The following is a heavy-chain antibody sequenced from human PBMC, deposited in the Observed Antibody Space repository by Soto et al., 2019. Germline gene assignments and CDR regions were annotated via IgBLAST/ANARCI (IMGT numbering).Heavy chain of an antibody. CDR3: ARDHLYDSSGLDY. D-gene: IGHD3-22*01. CDR1: GGSVSSGSYY. CDR2: IYYSGST. Sequence: QVQLQESGPGLVKPSETLSLTCTVSGGSVSSGSYYWSWIRQPPGKGLEWIGYIYYSGSTNYNPSLKSRVTISVDTSKNQFSLKLSSVNAADTAVYYCARDHLYDSSGLDYWGQGTLVTVSS. V-gene: IGHV4-61*01. J-gene: IGHJ4*02.